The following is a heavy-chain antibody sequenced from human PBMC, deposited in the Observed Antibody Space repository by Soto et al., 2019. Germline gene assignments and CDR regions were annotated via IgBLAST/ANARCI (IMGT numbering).Heavy chain of an antibody. CDR3: AKAGGAAATLDYLAY. CDR1: GFTFSRNA. V-gene: IGHV3-30-3*01. Sequence: GGSLRLSCEASGFTFSRNAMHWVRQAPGKGLEWVAVISFDGNNQYYTDSVKGRFTISRDNSKNSLYLQMNSLRAEDTAVYYCAKAGGAAATLDYLAYPAQRTLVTVSS. CDR2: ISFDGNNQ. D-gene: IGHD2-15*01. J-gene: IGHJ4*02.